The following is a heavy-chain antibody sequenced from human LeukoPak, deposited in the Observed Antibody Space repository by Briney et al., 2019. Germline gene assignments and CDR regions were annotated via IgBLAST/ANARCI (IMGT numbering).Heavy chain of an antibody. CDR3: ARVEGGATLYYFDY. J-gene: IGHJ4*02. D-gene: IGHD1-26*01. Sequence: EASVKVSCKASGYTFTSYDINWVRQATGQGLEWMGWMNPNSGNTGYAQKFQGRVTMTRNTSISTAYMELSSLRSEDTAVYYCARVEGGATLYYFDYWGQGTLVTVSS. CDR1: GYTFTSYD. V-gene: IGHV1-8*01. CDR2: MNPNSGNT.